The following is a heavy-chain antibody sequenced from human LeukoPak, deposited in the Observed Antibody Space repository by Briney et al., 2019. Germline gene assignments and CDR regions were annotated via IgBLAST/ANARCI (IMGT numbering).Heavy chain of an antibody. CDR1: GFG. D-gene: IGHD1-26*01. V-gene: IGHV3-33*01. CDR2: IWYDGSNK. CDR3: ARDLMGEDNY. J-gene: IGHJ4*02. Sequence: GGSLRLSCAASGFGMHWVRQAPGKGLEWVAIIWYDGSNKYYSDSVKGRFTISRDNPKNTLYLQMNSLRAEDTAVYYCARDLMGEDNYWGQGTLVTVSS.